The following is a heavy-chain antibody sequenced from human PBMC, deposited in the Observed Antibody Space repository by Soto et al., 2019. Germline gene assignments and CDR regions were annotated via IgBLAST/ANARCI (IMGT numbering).Heavy chain of an antibody. CDR3: SSVAASSVFDY. CDR2: ISYDGSNK. J-gene: IGHJ4*02. V-gene: IGHV3-30*03. D-gene: IGHD6-19*01. Sequence: PGGSLRLSCAASGFTFSSYGMHWVRQAPGKGLEWVAVISYDGSNKYYADSVKGRFTISRDNSKNTLYLQMNSLRAEDTAVYYCSSVAASSVFDYWGQGTLVTVSS. CDR1: GFTFSSYG.